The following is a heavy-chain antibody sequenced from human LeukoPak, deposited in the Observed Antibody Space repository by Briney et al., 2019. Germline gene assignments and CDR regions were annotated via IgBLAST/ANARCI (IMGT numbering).Heavy chain of an antibody. J-gene: IGHJ4*02. Sequence: SETLSLTCTVSGDSMNSVAYSWSWIRQHPGRGLEWIGYTLHSGSTYYNPSLKSRVTISVATSKKQFSLRLNSVTAADTAVYFCARESRGPHDHLDYWGQGTLAIVSS. D-gene: IGHD3-10*01. CDR3: ARESRGPHDHLDY. V-gene: IGHV4-31*03. CDR1: GDSMNSVAYS. CDR2: TLHSGST.